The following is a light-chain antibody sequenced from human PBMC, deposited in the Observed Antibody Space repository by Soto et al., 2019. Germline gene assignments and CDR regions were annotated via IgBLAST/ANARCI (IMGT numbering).Light chain of an antibody. J-gene: IGLJ2*01. CDR3: CAYTSSSTWV. Sequence: QSALTQPASVSGSPGQSITISCTGTSSDVGSYNLVSWYQQHPGKAPILMIYEGSKRPSGVSNRFSGSQSGNTASLTISGLQAEDEADYYCCAYTSSSTWVFGGGTKLTVL. V-gene: IGLV2-23*01. CDR2: EGS. CDR1: SSDVGSYNL.